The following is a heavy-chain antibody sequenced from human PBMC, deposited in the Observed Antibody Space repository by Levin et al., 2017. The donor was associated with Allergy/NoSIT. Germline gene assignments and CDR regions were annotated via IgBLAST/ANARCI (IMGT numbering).Heavy chain of an antibody. J-gene: IGHJ5*02. V-gene: IGHV3-33*01. CDR3: ARGSGSSGCCWFDP. CDR2: VWYDGYNK. Sequence: SGGSLRLSCTASGFTFNTYGMHWVRQAPGKGLEWVAVVWYDGYNKYYADSVKGRFTVSRDNSKNTVYLEMNSLRAEDTAVYYCARGSGSSGCCWFDPWGQGTLVTVSS. D-gene: IGHD6-19*01. CDR1: GFTFNTYG.